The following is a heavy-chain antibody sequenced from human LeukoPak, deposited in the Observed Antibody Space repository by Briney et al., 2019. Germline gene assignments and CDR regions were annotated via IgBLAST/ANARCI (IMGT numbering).Heavy chain of an antibody. CDR1: GGTFSSYT. CDR3: ARDRGDYYDSSGYYYVSY. V-gene: IGHV1-69*04. Sequence: SVKVSCKASGGTFSSYTISWVRQAPGQGLEWMGRIIPTLGIGNYAQKFQGRVTITADKSTSTAYIELSSLTSEDTAVYYCARDRGDYYDSSGYYYVSYWGQGTLVTVSS. CDR2: IIPTLGIG. J-gene: IGHJ4*02. D-gene: IGHD3-22*01.